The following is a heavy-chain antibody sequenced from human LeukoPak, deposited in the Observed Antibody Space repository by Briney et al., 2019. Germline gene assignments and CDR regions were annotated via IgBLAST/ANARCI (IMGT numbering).Heavy chain of an antibody. Sequence: PGGSLRLSCAASGFTFSSYAMSWVRQAPGKGLEWVSAIYTGGSTYYAGSVKGRFTISRDNSKNTLYLQMNSLRAEDTAVYYCARNLYYYDSSGYYYYWGQGTLVTLSS. D-gene: IGHD3-22*01. J-gene: IGHJ4*02. CDR1: GFTFSSYA. V-gene: IGHV3-66*01. CDR2: IYTGGST. CDR3: ARNLYYYDSSGYYYY.